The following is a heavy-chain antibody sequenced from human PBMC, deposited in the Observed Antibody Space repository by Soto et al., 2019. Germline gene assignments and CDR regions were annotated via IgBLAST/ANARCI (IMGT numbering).Heavy chain of an antibody. CDR2: IYSGGST. Sequence: QAGGSLRLSCAASGFTVSDNYMSWVRQAPGKGLEWVSGIYSGGSTYYTDSVKGRFTISRDNSKNTLYLQMNSLRGEDTAVFYCVRASGSRFFDYWGQGTLVTVSS. CDR3: VRASGSRFFDY. CDR1: GFTVSDNY. J-gene: IGHJ4*02. V-gene: IGHV3-53*01. D-gene: IGHD1-26*01.